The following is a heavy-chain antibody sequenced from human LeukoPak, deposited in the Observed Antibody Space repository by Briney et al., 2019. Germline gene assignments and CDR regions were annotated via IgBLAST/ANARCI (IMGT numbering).Heavy chain of an antibody. D-gene: IGHD2-15*01. Sequence: KPSETLSLTCTVSGGSISSYYWSWIRQPAGKGLEWIGRIYTSGSTNYNPSLKSRVTMSVDTSKSQFSLKLSSVTAADTAVYYCARELGYCSGGSCYRSPFDYWGQGTLVTVSS. J-gene: IGHJ4*02. CDR3: ARELGYCSGGSCYRSPFDY. CDR1: GGSISSYY. CDR2: IYTSGST. V-gene: IGHV4-4*07.